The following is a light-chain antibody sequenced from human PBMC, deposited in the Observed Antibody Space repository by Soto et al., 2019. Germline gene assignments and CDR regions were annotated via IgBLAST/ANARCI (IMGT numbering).Light chain of an antibody. J-gene: IGKJ2*01. CDR2: GAS. CDR1: QSVSSSS. V-gene: IGKV3-20*01. Sequence: EIVLTQSPGTLSLSPGXRATLSCRASQSVSSSSLAWYQQKPGQAPRLLIYGASSRATGIPDRFSGSGSGTDFTLTISRLEPEDFAVYYCQQYGSSSYTFGQGTKVDIK. CDR3: QQYGSSSYT.